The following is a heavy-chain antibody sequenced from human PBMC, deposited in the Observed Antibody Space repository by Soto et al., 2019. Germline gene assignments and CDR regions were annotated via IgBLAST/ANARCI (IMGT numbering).Heavy chain of an antibody. D-gene: IGHD6-19*01. CDR2: IIPIFGTA. V-gene: IGHV1-69*06. CDR1: GGTFSSYA. Sequence: SPVKVSCQASGGTFSSYAISWGRQAPGQGLEWMGGIIPIFGTANYAQKFQGRVTITADKSTGTVYMELSSLRSDDSALYYCARRNTAGFLRYFDNWGQGTLVTVSS. CDR3: ARRNTAGFLRYFDN. J-gene: IGHJ4*02.